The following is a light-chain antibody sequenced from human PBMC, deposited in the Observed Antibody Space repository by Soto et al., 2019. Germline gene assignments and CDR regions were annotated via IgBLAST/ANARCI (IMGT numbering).Light chain of an antibody. CDR1: QSVSSSY. V-gene: IGKV3-20*01. J-gene: IGKJ5*01. Sequence: ESVLTQSPGTLSLSPGERATLSCRASQSVSSSYLAWYQQKPRQAPRPLIYGASSRATGIPDRFSGSGSGTAFTLTISRLEPDDFAVYDCQQDGSSSTFGQGTRLSIK. CDR2: GAS. CDR3: QQDGSSST.